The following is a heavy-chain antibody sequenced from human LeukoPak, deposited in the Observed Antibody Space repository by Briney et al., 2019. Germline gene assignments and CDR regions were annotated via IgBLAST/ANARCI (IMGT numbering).Heavy chain of an antibody. V-gene: IGHV3-48*03. CDR3: ARPLDYGDYVPPDR. J-gene: IGHJ5*02. Sequence: GGSLRLSCAASGFSFSTYEMNWVRQAPGKGLEWVSYISGSGSTIYYADSVKGRFTISRDNAKKSLYLQMNSLRAEDTAVYYCARPLDYGDYVPPDRWGQGTLVTVSS. CDR2: ISGSGSTI. CDR1: GFSFSTYE. D-gene: IGHD4-17*01.